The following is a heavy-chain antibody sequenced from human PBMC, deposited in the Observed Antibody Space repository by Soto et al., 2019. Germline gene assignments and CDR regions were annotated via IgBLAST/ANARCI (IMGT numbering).Heavy chain of an antibody. V-gene: IGHV3-23*01. CDR2: ISGSGGST. CDR3: ARDPPLSYYDSSGYYQAGY. D-gene: IGHD3-22*01. Sequence: GGSLRLSCEASGFTFRSHAMSWVRQAPGKGLEWVSGISGSGGSTYYADSVKGRFTISRDNSKNTLYLQMNSLRAEDTAIYYCARDPPLSYYDSSGYYQAGYWGQGTLVTLSS. CDR1: GFTFRSHA. J-gene: IGHJ4*02.